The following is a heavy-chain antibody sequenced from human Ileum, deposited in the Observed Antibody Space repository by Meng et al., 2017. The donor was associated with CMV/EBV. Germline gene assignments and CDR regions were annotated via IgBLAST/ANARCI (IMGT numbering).Heavy chain of an antibody. Sequence: GESLKISCAASGFTFSSYYMHWVRQVPGKGLVWVSRINSDGSSTSYADSVKGRFTVSRDSAKNMLYLQMNSLRAEDTAVYYCAKGGATVKDYWGQGTLVTVSS. CDR2: INSDGSST. D-gene: IGHD4-17*01. CDR3: AKGGATVKDY. CDR1: GFTFSSYY. J-gene: IGHJ4*02. V-gene: IGHV3-74*01.